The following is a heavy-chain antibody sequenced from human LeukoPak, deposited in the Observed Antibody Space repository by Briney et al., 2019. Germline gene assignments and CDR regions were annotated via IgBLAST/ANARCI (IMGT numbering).Heavy chain of an antibody. CDR1: SGSISSFY. CDR2: IYSRGLTRGST. D-gene: IGHD1-26*01. V-gene: IGHV4-59*01. Sequence: SETLSLTCTVSSGSISSFYWTWIRQPPGKGLEWIGYIYSRGLTRGSTNYNPSLKSRVTISVDTSKNQFSLKLSSVTAADTAVYYCARDQEYSGSYYRYFDYWGQGTLVTVSS. J-gene: IGHJ4*02. CDR3: ARDQEYSGSYYRYFDY.